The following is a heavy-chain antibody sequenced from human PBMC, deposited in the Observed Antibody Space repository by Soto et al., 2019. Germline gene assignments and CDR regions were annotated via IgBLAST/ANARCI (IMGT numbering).Heavy chain of an antibody. Sequence: EVQLVESGGGLVQPGGSLRLSCVASGFTFSTYSMNWVRQAPGKGLEWVSYITSRSSTIHYADSVKGRFTISRDNAKNSLSLQMNRLRAEDTAVYYCTGDPHALDFWGQGILVTVSS. V-gene: IGHV3-48*01. CDR1: GFTFSTYS. CDR3: TGDPHALDF. J-gene: IGHJ4*02. CDR2: ITSRSSTI.